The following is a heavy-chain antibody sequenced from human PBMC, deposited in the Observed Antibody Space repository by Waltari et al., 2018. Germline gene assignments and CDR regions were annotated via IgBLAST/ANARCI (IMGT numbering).Heavy chain of an antibody. CDR1: GGTFSSYP. CDR3: ARELVDTYYYYYYGMDV. Sequence: QVQLVQSGAEVKKPGSSVKVSCKASGGTFSSYPISWVRQATGQGLEWMVGIIPIFGTANYAQKFQGRVTITADESTSTAYMELSSLRSEDTAVYYCARELVDTYYYYYYGMDVWGQGTTVTVSS. V-gene: IGHV1-69*01. J-gene: IGHJ6*02. D-gene: IGHD3-10*01. CDR2: IIPIFGTA.